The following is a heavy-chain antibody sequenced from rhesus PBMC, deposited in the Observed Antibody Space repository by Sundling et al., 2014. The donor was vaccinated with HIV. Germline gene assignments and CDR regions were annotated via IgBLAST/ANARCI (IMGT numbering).Heavy chain of an antibody. CDR1: GFTFDDYA. CDR3: TRNSNTFLDS. CDR2: ISWNSGTI. J-gene: IGHJ6*01. V-gene: IGHV3-134*01. Sequence: EVQLVESGGGLVQPGGSLRLSCAASGFTFDDYAMSWVRQAPGKGLEWVSRISWNSGTIYYADSVKGRFTISRDNAKNSLFLQMDRLRAEDTAVYYCTRNSNTFLDSWGQGVVVTVSS. D-gene: IGHD4-23*01.